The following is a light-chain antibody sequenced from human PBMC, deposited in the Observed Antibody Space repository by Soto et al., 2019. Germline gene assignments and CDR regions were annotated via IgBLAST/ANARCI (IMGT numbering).Light chain of an antibody. CDR1: QGIGSSA. CDR3: PRFDLYPLT. CDR2: DVS. J-gene: IGKJ5*01. V-gene: IGKV1-13*02. Sequence: AIQLTQSPSSLSASVGDRVTITCRASQGIGSSAFAWYQQKPGKAPNLLIYDVSNLQRGVPTRFSGSGSGTVFPLTISSLQPEDFATYYFPRFDLYPLTFAQGPGLEIK.